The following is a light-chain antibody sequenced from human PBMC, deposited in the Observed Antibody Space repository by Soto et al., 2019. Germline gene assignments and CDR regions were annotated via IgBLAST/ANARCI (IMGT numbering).Light chain of an antibody. V-gene: IGLV2-8*01. CDR2: EVY. J-gene: IGLJ2*01. Sequence: QSVLTQPPSASGSPGQSVTFSCTGTSSDVGGYNYVSWYQQYPGKAPKLMIYEVYKRHSGVPDRFSGSKSGNTASLTVSGLQPEDEADYYCSAYAGSSTWVFGGGTKLTVL. CDR1: SSDVGGYNY. CDR3: SAYAGSSTWV.